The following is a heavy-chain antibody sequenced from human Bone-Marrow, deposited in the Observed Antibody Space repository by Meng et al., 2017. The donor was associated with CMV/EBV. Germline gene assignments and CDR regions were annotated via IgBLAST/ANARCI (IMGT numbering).Heavy chain of an antibody. CDR3: ARDWSCMDV. J-gene: IGHJ6*02. CDR2: IKQDGSEK. Sequence: GESLKISCAASGFTFSSYWMSWVRQAPGKGLEWVANIKQDGSEKYYVDSVKGRFTISRDNAKNSLYLQMNSLRAEDSAVYFCARDWSCMDVWGQGTTVTVSS. CDR1: GFTFSSYW. V-gene: IGHV3-7*01.